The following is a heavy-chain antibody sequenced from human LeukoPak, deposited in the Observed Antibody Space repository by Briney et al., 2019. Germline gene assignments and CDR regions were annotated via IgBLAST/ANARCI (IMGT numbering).Heavy chain of an antibody. V-gene: IGHV3-20*01. CDR1: GFTFTEYG. Sequence: GGSLRLSCAASGFTFTEYGMSWVRQAPGKGLEWVSGINWNGGSTSYADSVKGRFTISRDNAKNSLHLQLNSLRAEDTALYHCARVYYGSGSLSGAFGIWGQGTMVTVSS. CDR3: ARVYYGSGSLSGAFGI. J-gene: IGHJ3*02. CDR2: INWNGGST. D-gene: IGHD3-10*01.